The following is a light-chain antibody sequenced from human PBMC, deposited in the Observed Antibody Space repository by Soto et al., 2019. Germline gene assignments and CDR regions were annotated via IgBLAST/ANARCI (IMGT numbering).Light chain of an antibody. CDR1: QTVSGSH. J-gene: IGKJ2*01. Sequence: IVLTQSPGTLSSSPGERATLSCRASQTVSGSHLAWYQQKPGQAPRLIIYGASTRPTGIPDRFSGSGSGTDFTLTITRLEPEDFAVYYCQQYGGAPPEYPFGQGTKLEIK. CDR3: QQYGGAPPEYP. V-gene: IGKV3-20*01. CDR2: GAS.